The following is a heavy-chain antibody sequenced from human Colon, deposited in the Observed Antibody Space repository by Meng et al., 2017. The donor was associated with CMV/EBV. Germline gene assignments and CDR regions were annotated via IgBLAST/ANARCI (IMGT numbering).Heavy chain of an antibody. CDR1: GFSFNSYA. CDR3: ARDGVIGPFDF. D-gene: IGHD3-16*02. V-gene: IGHV3-23*01. CDR2: ISGRGATT. Sequence: GKRWGSGGVVVPPGGSLRLSCVASGFSFNSYAMSWVRQAPGKGLEWVATISGRGATTYYADSLEGRFSISRDNSKNTLFLQMDSVRAEDTAVFYCARDGVIGPFDFWGQGTLVTVSS. J-gene: IGHJ4*02.